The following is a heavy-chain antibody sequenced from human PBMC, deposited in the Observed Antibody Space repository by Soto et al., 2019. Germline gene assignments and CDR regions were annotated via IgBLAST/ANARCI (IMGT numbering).Heavy chain of an antibody. CDR3: ARGGHCANGVCSALDY. Sequence: QVQLRESGPGLVKPSETLSLTCTVSGGSISTYYWSWIRQPPGKGLEWIGYIYDGGSADYTPSLTSGVTISVDTSKKQSSLKLSSGTAADTAVYYGARGGHCANGVCSALDYWGQGTLVTVSS. V-gene: IGHV4-59*08. CDR2: IYDGGSA. J-gene: IGHJ4*02. CDR1: GGSISTYY. D-gene: IGHD2-8*01.